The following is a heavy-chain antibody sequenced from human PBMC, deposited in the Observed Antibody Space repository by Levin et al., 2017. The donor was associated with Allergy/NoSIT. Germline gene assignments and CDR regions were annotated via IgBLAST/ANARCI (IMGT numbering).Heavy chain of an antibody. Sequence: GESLKISCAASGFTFSSYAMSWVRQAPEKGLEWVSAISGSGGSTYYADSVKGRFTISRDNSKNTLYLQMNSLRAEDTAVYYCAKEAGGSCTGGVCPNLFDYWGQGTLVTVSS. J-gene: IGHJ4*02. CDR2: ISGSGGST. D-gene: IGHD2-8*02. CDR3: AKEAGGSCTGGVCPNLFDY. V-gene: IGHV3-23*01. CDR1: GFTFSSYA.